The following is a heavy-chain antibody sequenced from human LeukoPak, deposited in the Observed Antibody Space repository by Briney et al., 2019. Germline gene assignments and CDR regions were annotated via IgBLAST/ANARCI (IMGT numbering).Heavy chain of an antibody. CDR3: ARETPLGIDDSSGYYPRRGSPIDY. J-gene: IGHJ4*02. D-gene: IGHD3-22*01. CDR2: IIPILGIA. CDR1: GGTFSSYA. Sequence: SVKVSCKASGGTFSSYAISWVRQAPGQGLEWMGRIIPILGIANYAQKFQGRVTMTRDTSTSTVYMELSSLRSEDTAVYYCARETPLGIDDSSGYYPRRGSPIDYWGQGTLVTVSS. V-gene: IGHV1-69*04.